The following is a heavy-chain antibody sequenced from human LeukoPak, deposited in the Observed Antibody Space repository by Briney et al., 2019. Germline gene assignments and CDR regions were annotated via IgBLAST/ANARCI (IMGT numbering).Heavy chain of an antibody. CDR2: MSGSGDGT. Sequence: GGSLRLSCAASGFAFSNFAMSWVRQAPGKGLEWVSAMSGSGDGTYYADSVKGRFTISRDNSKNTLYLQLNSLRAEDTAVYYCAKMMGQRLYDYCMDVWGKGTTVTVSS. J-gene: IGHJ6*03. CDR3: AKMMGQRLYDYCMDV. D-gene: IGHD3-16*01. CDR1: GFAFSNFA. V-gene: IGHV3-23*01.